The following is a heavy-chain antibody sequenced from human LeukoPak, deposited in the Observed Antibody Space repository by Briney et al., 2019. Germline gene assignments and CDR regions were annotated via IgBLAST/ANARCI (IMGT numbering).Heavy chain of an antibody. CDR2: IYYSGST. Sequence: PSETLSLTCTVSGGPISSYYWSWIRQPPGKGLEWIGYIYYSGSTNYNPSLKSRVTISVDTSKNQFSLKLSSVTAADTAVYYCARALGQQLADYWGQGTLVTVSS. V-gene: IGHV4-59*01. CDR1: GGPISSYY. J-gene: IGHJ4*02. CDR3: ARALGQQLADY. D-gene: IGHD6-13*01.